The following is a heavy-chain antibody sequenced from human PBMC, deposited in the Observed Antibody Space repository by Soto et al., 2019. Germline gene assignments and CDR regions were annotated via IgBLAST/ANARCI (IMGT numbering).Heavy chain of an antibody. CDR1: GGSISSYNW. J-gene: IGHJ4*02. CDR2: LSHSGST. V-gene: IGHV4-4*02. CDR3: ARAINGGFDY. D-gene: IGHD2-8*01. Sequence: QVQLQESGPGLVKPSGTLSLTCAVSGGSISSYNWWIWVRQPPGKGLEWIGQLSHSGSTNYNPSLKRRVTISVDKSKNQVSLKLSSVTAADTAVYYCARAINGGFDYWGQGTLVTVSS.